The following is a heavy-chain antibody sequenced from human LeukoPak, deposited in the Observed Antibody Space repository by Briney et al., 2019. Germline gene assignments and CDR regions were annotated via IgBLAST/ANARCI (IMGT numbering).Heavy chain of an antibody. CDR3: ARLKQQLVLSYYYYMDV. D-gene: IGHD6-13*01. CDR1: GGSISSYY. V-gene: IGHV4-4*07. Sequence: SETLSLTCTVSGGSISSYYWSWIRQPAGKGLEWIGRIYTSGSTNYNPSLKSRVTMSVDTSKNQFSLKLSSVTAADTAVYYCARLKQQLVLSYYYYMDVWGKGTTVTVSS. CDR2: IYTSGST. J-gene: IGHJ6*03.